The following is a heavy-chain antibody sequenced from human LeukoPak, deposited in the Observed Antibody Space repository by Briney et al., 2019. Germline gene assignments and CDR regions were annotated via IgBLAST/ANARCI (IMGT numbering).Heavy chain of an antibody. D-gene: IGHD6-19*01. J-gene: IGHJ4*02. CDR2: IYTSGST. CDR3: ARGVGYSSGWYLDLELWYFDY. CDR1: GSSISSESYF. Sequence: SETLSLTCTVSGSSISSESYFWSWIRQPPGKGLEWIGRIYTSGSTNYNPSLKSRVTMSVDTSKNQFSLKLSSVTAADTAVYYCARGVGYSSGWYLDLELWYFDYWGQGTLVTVSS. V-gene: IGHV4-61*02.